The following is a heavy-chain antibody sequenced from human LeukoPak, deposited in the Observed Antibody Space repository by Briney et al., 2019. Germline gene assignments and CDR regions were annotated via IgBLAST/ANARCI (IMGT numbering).Heavy chain of an antibody. V-gene: IGHV1-24*01. CDR2: FDPEDGET. J-gene: IGHJ4*02. D-gene: IGHD2-15*01. CDR1: GYTLTELS. Sequence: ASVKVSCKVSGYTLTELSMHWVRQAPGKGLEWMGGFDPEDGETIYAQKFQGRVTMTEDTSTDTAYMELSSLRSEDTAVYYCATDGGACSGGSCYGYWGQGTLVTVSS. CDR3: ATDGGACSGGSCYGY.